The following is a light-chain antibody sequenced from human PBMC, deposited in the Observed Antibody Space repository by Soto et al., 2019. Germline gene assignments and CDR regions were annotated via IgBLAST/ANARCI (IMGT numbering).Light chain of an antibody. CDR3: QQYNNWPFA. J-gene: IGKJ3*01. V-gene: IGKV3-15*01. CDR2: DAS. Sequence: IVXTQXPATXSXSPGERATLSCRASQSIGSTLAWYQQKPGQAPRLLIYDASTRATGIPVRFSGSGSGTEFTLTINSLQSEDFTVYYCQQYNNWPFAFGPGTKVDIK. CDR1: QSIGST.